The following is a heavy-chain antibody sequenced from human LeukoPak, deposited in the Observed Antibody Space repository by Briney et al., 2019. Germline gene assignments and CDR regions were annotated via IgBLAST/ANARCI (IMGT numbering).Heavy chain of an antibody. V-gene: IGHV4-59*01. CDR1: GGSISSYY. CDR3: ARDSGSYLYYRMDV. Sequence: SETLSLTCTVSGGSISSYYWSWIRQPPGKGLEWIGYIYYSGSTNYNPSLKSRVTISVDTSKNQFSLKLSSVTAADTAVYYCARDSGSYLYYRMDVWGQGTTVTVSS. CDR2: IYYSGST. J-gene: IGHJ6*02. D-gene: IGHD1-26*01.